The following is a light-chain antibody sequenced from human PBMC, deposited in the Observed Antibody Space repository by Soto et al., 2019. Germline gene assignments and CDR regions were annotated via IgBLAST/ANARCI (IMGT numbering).Light chain of an antibody. CDR1: SSNIGAGYA. CDR2: GNT. CDR3: QSYDHSPSAGWV. J-gene: IGLJ3*02. V-gene: IGLV1-40*01. Sequence: QSVLAQPPSVSGAPGQRVTISCTGSSSNIGAGYAVHWYQQLPGTAPKLLIYGNTNRPSGVPDRFSASKSGTSASLAITVLQAEDEADYYCQSYDHSPSAGWVFGGGT.